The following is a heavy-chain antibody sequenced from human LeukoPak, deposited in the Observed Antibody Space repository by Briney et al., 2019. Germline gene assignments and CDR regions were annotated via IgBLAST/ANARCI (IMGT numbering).Heavy chain of an antibody. D-gene: IGHD6-13*01. CDR3: AKGLLTKTHGISWDPFDS. CDR1: GFTFSGYA. Sequence: GGSLRLSCAASGFTFSGYAMTWVRQAPGKGLEWVATISGPGSTTYYADSVKGRFAISRDNSQNTLYLQMNSLRAEDTAIYYCAKGLLTKTHGISWDPFDSWGQGTLVSVSS. CDR2: ISGPGSTT. V-gene: IGHV3-23*01. J-gene: IGHJ4*02.